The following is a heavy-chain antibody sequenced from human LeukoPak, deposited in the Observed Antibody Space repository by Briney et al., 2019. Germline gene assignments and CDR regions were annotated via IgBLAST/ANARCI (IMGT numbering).Heavy chain of an antibody. J-gene: IGHJ6*02. V-gene: IGHV4-59*08. CDR3: ARHLSVGYYYYGMDV. D-gene: IGHD1-26*01. CDR1: GGSISSYY. CDR2: IYYSGST. Sequence: SETLSLTCTVSGGSISSYYWSWIRQPPGKRLEWIGYIYYSGSTNYNPSLKSRVTLSVDTSKNQFSLKLSSVTAADTAVYYCARHLSVGYYYYGMDVWGQGTTVTVSS.